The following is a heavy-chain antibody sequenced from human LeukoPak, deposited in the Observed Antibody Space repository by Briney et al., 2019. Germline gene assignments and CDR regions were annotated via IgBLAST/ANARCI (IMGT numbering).Heavy chain of an antibody. D-gene: IGHD3-9*01. CDR1: GYTFTSYD. V-gene: IGHV1-8*01. Sequence: ASVKVSCKASGYTFTSYDINWVRQATGQGLEWMGWMNPNSGNTGYAQKFQGRVTMTRNTSISTAYMELSSLRSEDTAVYYCARDSDILTGYYNWFDPWGQGTLVTVSS. CDR3: ARDSDILTGYYNWFDP. J-gene: IGHJ5*02. CDR2: MNPNSGNT.